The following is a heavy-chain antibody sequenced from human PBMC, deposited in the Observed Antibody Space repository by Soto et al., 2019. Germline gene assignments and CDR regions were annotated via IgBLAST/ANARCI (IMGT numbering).Heavy chain of an antibody. Sequence: GWSLRLSCASSVFTFINYAMNWVRQASGKGLEWVSTISSDGANTYYPDAVRGRFTGSRDNSRNTLYLQMNSLRVEDTAVYYCARDSSTGYADYWGQGTLVTVSS. V-gene: IGHV3-23*01. CDR1: VFTFINYA. J-gene: IGHJ4*02. CDR3: ARDSSTGYADY. CDR2: ISSDGANT. D-gene: IGHD3-9*01.